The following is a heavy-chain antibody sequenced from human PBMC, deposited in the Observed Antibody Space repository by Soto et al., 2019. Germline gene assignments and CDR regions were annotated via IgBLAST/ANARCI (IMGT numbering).Heavy chain of an antibody. CDR1: GYTFTGYY. J-gene: IGHJ4*02. V-gene: IGHV1-2*02. Sequence: ASVKVSCKASGYTFTGYYMHWVRQAPGQGLEWMGWINPNSGGTNYAQKFQGRVTMTRDTSISTAYMELSRLRSDDTAVYYCARGYYDSSGYYPVNYFDYWGQGTLVTVSS. CDR3: ARGYYDSSGYYPVNYFDY. D-gene: IGHD3-22*01. CDR2: INPNSGGT.